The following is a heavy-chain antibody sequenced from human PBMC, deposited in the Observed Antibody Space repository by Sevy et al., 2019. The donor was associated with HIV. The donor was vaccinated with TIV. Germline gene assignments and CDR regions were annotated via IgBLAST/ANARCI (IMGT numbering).Heavy chain of an antibody. CDR1: GGSISSSSYY. V-gene: IGHV4-39*01. Sequence: SETLSLTCTVSGGSISSSSYYWGWIRQPPGKGLEWIGSIYYSGSTYYNPSLKSRVTISVDTSKNQFSLKLSSVTAADLAVYYCARHGLAGNWFDPWGQGTLVTVSS. CDR3: ARHGLAGNWFDP. CDR2: IYYSGST. J-gene: IGHJ5*02.